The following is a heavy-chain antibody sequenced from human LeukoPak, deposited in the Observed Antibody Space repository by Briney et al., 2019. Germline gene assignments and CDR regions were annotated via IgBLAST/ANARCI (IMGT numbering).Heavy chain of an antibody. CDR2: TSHDGSNK. J-gene: IGHJ4*02. D-gene: IGHD4-17*01. CDR1: GFTLRSYA. CDR3: AREGDYNFDY. V-gene: IGHV3-30*04. Sequence: GGSLRLSCAASGFTLRSYAMHWVRQAPGKGLEWVAVTSHDGSNKYHADSVKGRFTISRDNSKNTVFLQMNSLRGEDTAVYYCAREGDYNFDYWGQGTLVTVSS.